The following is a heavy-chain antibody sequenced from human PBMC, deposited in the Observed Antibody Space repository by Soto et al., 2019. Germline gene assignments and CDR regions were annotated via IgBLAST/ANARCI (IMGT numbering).Heavy chain of an antibody. D-gene: IGHD3-10*01. CDR2: IYYSGST. J-gene: IGHJ6*02. CDR1: GGSIRSYY. V-gene: IGHV4-59*01. CDR3: ARIASGGSYYTAPDLYYYYGMDV. Sequence: PSETLSLTCTVSGGSIRSYYWSWIRQPPGKGLEWIGDIYYSGSTNYNPSLKSRVTISVDTSKNQFSLKLSSVTAADTAVYYCARIASGGSYYTAPDLYYYYGMDVWGQGTTVTVSS.